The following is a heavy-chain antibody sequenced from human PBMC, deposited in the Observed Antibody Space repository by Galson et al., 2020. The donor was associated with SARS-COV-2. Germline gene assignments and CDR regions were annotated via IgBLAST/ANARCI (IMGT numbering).Heavy chain of an antibody. CDR2: MNPNSGNT. V-gene: IGHV1-8*01. Sequence: ASVKVSCKASGYTFTSYDINWVRQATGQGLEWMGWMNPNSGNTAYAQKFQGRVTMTRNTSISTAYMELSSLRSEDTAVYYCARVRRIFGVSYGMDVWGQGTTVTVSS. D-gene: IGHD3-3*01. CDR3: ARVRRIFGVSYGMDV. CDR1: GYTFTSYD. J-gene: IGHJ6*02.